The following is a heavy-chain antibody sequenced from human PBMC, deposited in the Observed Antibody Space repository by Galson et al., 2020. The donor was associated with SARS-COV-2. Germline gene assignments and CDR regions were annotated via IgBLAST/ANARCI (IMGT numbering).Heavy chain of an antibody. CDR2: ISFDGTKQ. J-gene: IGHJ4*02. Sequence: GESLKISCAASGFIFNNFAMYWVRQAPGRGLEWVAIISFDGTKQYYADSVKGRFTISRDNSKNTLYLQMNSLRTEDAAMYFCARDHSHFYDSSGLFDYCGQGTLVTVSS. D-gene: IGHD3-22*01. V-gene: IGHV3-30*01. CDR3: ARDHSHFYDSSGLFDY. CDR1: GFIFNNFA.